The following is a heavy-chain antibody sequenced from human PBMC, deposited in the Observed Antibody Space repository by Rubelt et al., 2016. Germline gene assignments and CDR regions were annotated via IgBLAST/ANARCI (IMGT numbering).Heavy chain of an antibody. CDR1: GGSFSGYY. J-gene: IGHJ4*02. CDR3: GRGPAYDY. CDR2: INHSGST. Sequence: QVQLQQWGAGLLKPSETLSLTCAVYGGSFSGYYWSWIRQPPGKGLEWIGEINHSGSTNYNPSLKSRVTISVDTSKNQFSLKLSSVTAADTAVYCCGRGPAYDYWGQGIMVTVSS. V-gene: IGHV4-34*01.